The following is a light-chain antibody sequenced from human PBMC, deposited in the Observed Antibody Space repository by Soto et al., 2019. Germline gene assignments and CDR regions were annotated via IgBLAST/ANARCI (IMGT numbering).Light chain of an antibody. CDR1: SIDVGDSDF. CDR2: VVT. Sequence: QSALTQPRSVSGSPGQSVTISCTGTSIDVGDSDFVSWYQQHPGKAPKLMIYVVTKRPSGVPDRFSGSKSGNTASLTISGLQDEDEADYYCSSKRDSSTLFVFGTGTKVTVL. V-gene: IGLV2-11*01. J-gene: IGLJ1*01. CDR3: SSKRDSSTLFV.